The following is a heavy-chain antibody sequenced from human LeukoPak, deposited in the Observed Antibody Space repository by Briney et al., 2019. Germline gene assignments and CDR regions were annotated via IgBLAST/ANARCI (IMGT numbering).Heavy chain of an antibody. CDR1: GGTFSSYA. J-gene: IGHJ4*02. Sequence: ASVKVSCKASGGTFSSYAISWVRQAPGQGLEWMGGIIPIFGTANYAQEFQGRVTITADKSTSTAYMELSSLRSEDTAVYYCAREGGSTPFDYWGQGTLVTVSS. D-gene: IGHD1-26*01. V-gene: IGHV1-69*06. CDR3: AREGGSTPFDY. CDR2: IIPIFGTA.